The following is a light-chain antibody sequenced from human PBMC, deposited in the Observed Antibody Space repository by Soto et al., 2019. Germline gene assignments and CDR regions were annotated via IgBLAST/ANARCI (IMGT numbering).Light chain of an antibody. CDR3: QQYNNWPFT. CDR1: QSVSSN. Sequence: EIVMTQSPATLSGSPGERATLSCRASQSVSSNLAWYQQKPGQVPRLLIFGASTRATGIPASFSGGGSGTEFTLTISSLQSEDFAVYYCQQYNNWPFTFGPGTKVDI. CDR2: GAS. J-gene: IGKJ3*01. V-gene: IGKV3-15*01.